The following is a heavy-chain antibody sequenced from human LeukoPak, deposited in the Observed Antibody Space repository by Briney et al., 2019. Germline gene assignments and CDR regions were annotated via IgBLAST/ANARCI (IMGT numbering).Heavy chain of an antibody. Sequence: GGPLRLACAASGFTFDDYAMHWVRQAPGKGLEWVSGISWNSGSIGYADSVKGRFTISRDNAKNSLYLQMNSLRAEDTALYYCAKDGYSNYLYYFDYWGQGTLVTVSS. J-gene: IGHJ4*02. V-gene: IGHV3-9*01. CDR2: ISWNSGSI. CDR1: GFTFDDYA. CDR3: AKDGYSNYLYYFDY. D-gene: IGHD4-11*01.